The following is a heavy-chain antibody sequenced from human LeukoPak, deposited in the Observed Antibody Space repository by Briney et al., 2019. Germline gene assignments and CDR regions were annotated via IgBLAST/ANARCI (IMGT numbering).Heavy chain of an antibody. V-gene: IGHV3-30*04. Sequence: GRSLRLSCAASGFTFSSYAMHWVRQAPGKGLEWVAVISYDGRNKYYADSVKGRFTISRDNSKNTLYLQMNSLRAEDTAVYYCAKDLWTMVRGAFDYWGQGTLVTVSS. CDR3: AKDLWTMVRGAFDY. D-gene: IGHD3-10*01. CDR1: GFTFSSYA. CDR2: ISYDGRNK. J-gene: IGHJ4*02.